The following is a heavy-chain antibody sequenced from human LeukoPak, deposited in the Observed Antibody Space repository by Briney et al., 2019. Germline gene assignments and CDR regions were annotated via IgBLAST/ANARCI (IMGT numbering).Heavy chain of an antibody. CDR3: ASLLYDYDILTGYSIVPGASCY. D-gene: IGHD3-9*01. CDR1: GGSISGYY. CDR2: IYYSGST. V-gene: IGHV4-39*01. Sequence: SETLSLTCTVSGGSISGYYWGWIRQPPGKGLEWIGRIYYSGSTYYNPSLKSRVTISVDTSKNQFSLKLSSVTAADTAVYYCASLLYDYDILTGYSIVPGASCYWGQGTLVTVSS. J-gene: IGHJ4*02.